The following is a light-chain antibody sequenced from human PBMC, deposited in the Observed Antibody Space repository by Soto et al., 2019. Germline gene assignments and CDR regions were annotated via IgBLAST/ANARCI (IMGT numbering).Light chain of an antibody. J-gene: IGKJ2*01. Sequence: EIVMTQSPATLSLSPGERATLSCRASQTIDNTLAWYQRKPGQAPRLLIYDASTRATGDPARFSGSGSGTDFTLTISSLQSEDFAVYYCQHYNYWPYTFGQGTKVDIK. CDR3: QHYNYWPYT. CDR1: QTIDNT. V-gene: IGKV3-15*01. CDR2: DAS.